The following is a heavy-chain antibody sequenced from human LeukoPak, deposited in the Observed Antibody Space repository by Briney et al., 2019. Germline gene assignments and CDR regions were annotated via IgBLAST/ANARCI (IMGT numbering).Heavy chain of an antibody. Sequence: GASVRVSCKASGYTFTGYYMHWVRQAPGQGLEWMGWINPNSGGTNYAQKFQGRVTMTRDTSISTAYMELSRLRSDDTAVYYCARGYITLEITMVRGVTLGETRCLDYWGQGTLVTVSS. CDR2: INPNSGGT. J-gene: IGHJ4*02. CDR3: ARGYITLEITMVRGVTLGETRCLDY. V-gene: IGHV1-2*02. CDR1: GYTFTGYY. D-gene: IGHD3-10*01.